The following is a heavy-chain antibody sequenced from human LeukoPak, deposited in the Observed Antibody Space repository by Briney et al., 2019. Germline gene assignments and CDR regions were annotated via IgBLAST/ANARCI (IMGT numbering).Heavy chain of an antibody. CDR3: AKHVGYCSSTSCYGGLGY. CDR2: INPSGGST. D-gene: IGHD2-2*01. Sequence: GASVKVSCKASGYTFTGYYMHWVRQAPGQGLEWMGWINPSGGSTSYAQKFQGRVTMTRDMSTSTVYMELSSLRSEDTAVYYCAKHVGYCSSTSCYGGLGYWGQGTLVTVSS. V-gene: IGHV1-46*01. CDR1: GYTFTGYY. J-gene: IGHJ4*02.